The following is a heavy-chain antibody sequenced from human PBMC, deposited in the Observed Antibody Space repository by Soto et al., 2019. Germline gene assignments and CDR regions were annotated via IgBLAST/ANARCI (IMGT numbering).Heavy chain of an antibody. D-gene: IGHD3-3*01. CDR3: ARQRITIFGVVTRDAFDI. V-gene: IGHV2-5*02. CDR1: GFSLSTSGVG. Sequence: QITLKESGPPLVKPTQTLTLTCTFSGFSLSTSGVGVGWIRQPPGKALEWLALIYWDDDKRYSPSLKSRLTITKDTSKNQVVLTMTNMDPVDTATYYCARQRITIFGVVTRDAFDIWGQGTMVTVSS. CDR2: IYWDDDK. J-gene: IGHJ3*02.